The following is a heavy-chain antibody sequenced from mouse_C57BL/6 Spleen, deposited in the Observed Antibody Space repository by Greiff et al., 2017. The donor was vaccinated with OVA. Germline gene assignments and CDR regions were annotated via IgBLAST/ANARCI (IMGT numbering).Heavy chain of an antibody. Sequence: QVQLQQPGAELVKPGASVKMSCKASGYTFTSYWITWVKQRPGQGLEWIGDIYPGSGSTNYNEKFKSKATRTVDTSSSTAYMQLSSLTSEDSAVYYCARSRIYDGYSYYFDYWGQGTTLTVSS. CDR2: IYPGSGST. D-gene: IGHD2-3*01. J-gene: IGHJ2*01. V-gene: IGHV1-55*01. CDR1: GYTFTSYW. CDR3: ARSRIYDGYSYYFDY.